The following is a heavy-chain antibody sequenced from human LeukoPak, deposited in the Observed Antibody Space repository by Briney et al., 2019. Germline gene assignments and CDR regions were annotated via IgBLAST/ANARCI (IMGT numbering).Heavy chain of an antibody. J-gene: IGHJ6*03. V-gene: IGHV3-9*01. CDR3: AKDGGSYGYNYYYYYMDV. D-gene: IGHD5-18*01. CDR2: ISWNSGSM. Sequence: WIRQPPGKGLEWVSGISWNSGSMGYADSVKGRFTISRDNAKNSLYLQMNSLRAEDTALYYCAKDGGSYGYNYYYYYMDVWGKGTTVTISS.